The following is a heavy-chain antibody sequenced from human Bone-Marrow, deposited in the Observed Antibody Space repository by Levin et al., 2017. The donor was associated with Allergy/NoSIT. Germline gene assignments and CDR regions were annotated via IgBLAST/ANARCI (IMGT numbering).Heavy chain of an antibody. V-gene: IGHV1-2*02. Sequence: GESLKISCKASGYTFTGYFVHWVRQAPGQGLEWMGWMNCHNGDTNYAQKYQDRVIMTRDTSISTAYMELNSLTSDDTAVYYCTRDPPTETAIDYWGQGTLVTVSS. J-gene: IGHJ4*02. CDR1: GYTFTGYF. CDR3: TRDPPTETAIDY. D-gene: IGHD5-18*01. CDR2: MNCHNGDT.